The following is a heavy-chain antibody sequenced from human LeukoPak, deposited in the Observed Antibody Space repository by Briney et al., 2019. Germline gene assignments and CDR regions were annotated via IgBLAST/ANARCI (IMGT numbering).Heavy chain of an antibody. J-gene: IGHJ6*02. CDR1: GGSISRYY. CDR2: IYYNGST. CDR3: ARNRGYSYGAYYYYYGMDV. V-gene: IGHV4-59*08. D-gene: IGHD5-18*01. Sequence: SETLSLTCTVSGGSISRYYWSWLRQPPGKGLDWIENIYYNGSTNYNPSLKSRVTISEDMSKKQFSLKLSSVTAADTAVYYCARNRGYSYGAYYYYYGMDVWGQGTTVTVSS.